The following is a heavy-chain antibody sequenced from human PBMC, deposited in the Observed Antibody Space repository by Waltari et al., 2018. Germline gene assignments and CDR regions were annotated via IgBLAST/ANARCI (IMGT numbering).Heavy chain of an antibody. CDR2: ISGSSGST. CDR1: GFPFRSYA. CDR3: AKSSGVVAAAGNDAFDV. Sequence: EVQLLESGGGLVQPGGSLRLSCAASGFPFRSYAMTWVRQAPGKGLEWVSFISGSSGSTYYADSVKGRVTISRDNSKNTLYLQMNSLRAEDTAVYYCAKSSGVVAAAGNDAFDVWGQGTMLTVSS. V-gene: IGHV3-23*01. D-gene: IGHD6-13*01. J-gene: IGHJ3*01.